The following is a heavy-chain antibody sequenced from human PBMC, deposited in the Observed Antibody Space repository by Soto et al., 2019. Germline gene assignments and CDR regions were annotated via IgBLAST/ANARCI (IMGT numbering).Heavy chain of an antibody. CDR2: FVPLLGTP. Sequence: QVHLVQSGAEVKKPGSSVKVSCKASGGTFSTSGISWVRQAPGQGLEWVGRFVPLLGTPNYAQRFQGRVTITADESKSTAYMELSSLRSEDTAVSYCAREFSSGGAGYWGQGTLVAVSS. CDR1: GGTFSTSG. V-gene: IGHV1-69*01. CDR3: AREFSSGGAGY. D-gene: IGHD3-22*01. J-gene: IGHJ4*02.